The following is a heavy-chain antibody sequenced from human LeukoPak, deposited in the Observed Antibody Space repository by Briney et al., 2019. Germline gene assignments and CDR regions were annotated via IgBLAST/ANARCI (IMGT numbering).Heavy chain of an antibody. CDR2: IYYSGST. J-gene: IGHJ4*02. D-gene: IGHD5-18*01. CDR1: GGSISSYY. V-gene: IGHV4-59*01. CDR3: ASSQLWSFDY. Sequence: SETLSLTCTVSGGSISSYYWSWIRQPPGKGLEWIGYIYYSGSTNYNPSLKSRVTISVDTSKNQFSLKLSSVTAADTAVYYCASSQLWSFDYWGQGSLVTVSS.